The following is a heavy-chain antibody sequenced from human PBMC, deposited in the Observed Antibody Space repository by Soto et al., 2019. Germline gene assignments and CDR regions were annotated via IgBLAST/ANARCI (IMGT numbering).Heavy chain of an antibody. CDR1: GFRFEDYA. D-gene: IGHD6-6*01. Sequence: ESGGGLVQPGRSLRLSCAASGFRFEDYAMHWVRQAPGKGLEWVSGISWNSGSIGYADSVKGRFTISRDNAKNPLYLQMNSLRPEDTALYYCAKAYSGSGGPFDYWGQGILVTVSS. V-gene: IGHV3-9*01. J-gene: IGHJ4*02. CDR3: AKAYSGSGGPFDY. CDR2: ISWNSGSI.